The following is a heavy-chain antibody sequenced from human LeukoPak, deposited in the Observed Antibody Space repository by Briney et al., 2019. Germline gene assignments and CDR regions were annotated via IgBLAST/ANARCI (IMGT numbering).Heavy chain of an antibody. CDR1: GFTFSHYA. J-gene: IGHJ4*02. CDR3: AKDSRRLITMIVVVTHGYFDY. D-gene: IGHD3-22*01. V-gene: IGHV3-23*01. CDR2: ISDSGVST. Sequence: GGSLRLSCAASGFTFSHYAMTWVRQAPGKGLEWVSGISDSGVSTYYADSVKGRFTISRDNSKNTLYLQMNSLRAEDTAVYYCAKDSRRLITMIVVVTHGYFDYWGQGTLVTVSS.